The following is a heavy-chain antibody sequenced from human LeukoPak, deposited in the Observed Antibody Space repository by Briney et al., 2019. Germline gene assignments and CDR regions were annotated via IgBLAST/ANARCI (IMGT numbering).Heavy chain of an antibody. CDR3: AKGRIAVALYYGMDV. V-gene: IGHV3-23*01. CDR2: IGGSGGRT. D-gene: IGHD6-19*01. Sequence: HPGGSLRLSCSASGFTFKSYAMNWVRQAPGKGLEWVSSIGGSGGRTYYADSVTGRFSISRDNSKNMVYLQMNSLRAADTAVYYCAKGRIAVALYYGMDVWGQGTTVTVSS. J-gene: IGHJ6*02. CDR1: GFTFKSYA.